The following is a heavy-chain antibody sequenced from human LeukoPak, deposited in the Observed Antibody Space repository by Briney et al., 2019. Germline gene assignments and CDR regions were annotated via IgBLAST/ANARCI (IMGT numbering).Heavy chain of an antibody. D-gene: IGHD2-15*01. CDR3: ARGGCSGGSCYGDAFDI. J-gene: IGHJ3*02. Sequence: PSETLSLTCTVSGGSISSYHWSWIRQPPGKGLEWIGYIYYSGSTNYNPSLKSRVTISVDTSKNQFSLKLSSVTAADTAVYYCARGGCSGGSCYGDAFDIWGQGTMVTVSS. CDR1: GGSISSYH. V-gene: IGHV4-59*01. CDR2: IYYSGST.